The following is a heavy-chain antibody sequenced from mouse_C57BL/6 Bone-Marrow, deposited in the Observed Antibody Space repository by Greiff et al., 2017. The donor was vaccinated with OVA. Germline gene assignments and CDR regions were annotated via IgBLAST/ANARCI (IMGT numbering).Heavy chain of an antibody. CDR2: IDPSDSYT. CDR3: ARGYDYERFYYFDD. J-gene: IGHJ2*01. Sequence: VQLQQPGAELVMPGASVKLSCKASGYTFTSYWMHWVKQRPGPGLEWIGEIDPSDSYTKYNQKFKGKSTLTVDKSSSTAYMQLSSLKSEDSAVYYCARGYDYERFYYFDDWGQGTTLTVSS. V-gene: IGHV1-69*01. CDR1: GYTFTSYW. D-gene: IGHD2-4*01.